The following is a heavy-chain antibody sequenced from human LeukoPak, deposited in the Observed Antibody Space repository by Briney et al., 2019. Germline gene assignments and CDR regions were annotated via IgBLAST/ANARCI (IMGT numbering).Heavy chain of an antibody. CDR2: IHQDGSEK. D-gene: IGHD4-17*01. CDR1: GFTFSNFW. J-gene: IGHJ4*02. CDR3: ARDPSLESDYGVYSAD. Sequence: GGSLRLSCAASGFTFSNFWMSWVRQAPGKGLEWVANIHQDGSEKYYVDSVKGRFTISRDNAKNSLYLQVNSLRAEDTAVYYCARDPSLESDYGVYSADWGQGTLVTVAS. V-gene: IGHV3-7*01.